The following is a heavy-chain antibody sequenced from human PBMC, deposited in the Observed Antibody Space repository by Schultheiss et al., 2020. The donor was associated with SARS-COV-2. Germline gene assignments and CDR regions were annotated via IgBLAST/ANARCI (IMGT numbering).Heavy chain of an antibody. CDR1: GFTFSDYY. J-gene: IGHJ3*02. CDR2: ISSSGSTI. Sequence: GESLKISCAASGFTFSDYYMSWIRQAPGKGLEWVSYISSSGSTIYYADSVKGRFTISRDNAKNSLYLQMNSLRAEDTAVYYCASELVIPPDAFDIWGQGTMVTVSS. D-gene: IGHD3-9*01. CDR3: ASELVIPPDAFDI. V-gene: IGHV3-11*01.